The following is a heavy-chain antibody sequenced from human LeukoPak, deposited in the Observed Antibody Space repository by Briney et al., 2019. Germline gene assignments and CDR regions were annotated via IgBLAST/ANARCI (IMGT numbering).Heavy chain of an antibody. CDR2: IYYSGST. Sequence: PSEILSLTCTVSGGSVSTGTYYWSWIRQPPGKGLEWIAYIYYSGSTNYNPSLMSRVTISVDTSKNQFSLKLRSVTAADTAVYYCARGKDYHDYSYWGQGTLVTVSS. D-gene: IGHD4-17*01. J-gene: IGHJ4*02. CDR3: ARGKDYHDYSY. V-gene: IGHV4-61*01. CDR1: GGSVSTGTYY.